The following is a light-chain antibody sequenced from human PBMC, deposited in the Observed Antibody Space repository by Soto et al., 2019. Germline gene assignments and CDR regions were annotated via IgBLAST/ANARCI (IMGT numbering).Light chain of an antibody. CDR3: QQYENSPYP. Sequence: DIQMTQSPSSLSASIGDRVSFTCQASQDISKFLNWYQHKPGQAPSLLIYDASKSHFGVPSRFSGSGSGTDFTFTISSLQPEDNATYYCQQYENSPYPFGPGTKVDVK. CDR1: QDISKF. J-gene: IGKJ3*01. V-gene: IGKV1-33*01. CDR2: DAS.